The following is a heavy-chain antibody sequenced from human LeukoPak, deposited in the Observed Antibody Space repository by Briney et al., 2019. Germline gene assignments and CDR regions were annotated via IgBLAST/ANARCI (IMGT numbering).Heavy chain of an antibody. J-gene: IGHJ5*02. D-gene: IGHD6-13*01. CDR2: INPNSGGT. V-gene: IGHV1-2*02. CDR3: ARGDRQQLVPRVFDP. Sequence: ASVKVSCKASGYTFTGYYMHWVRRAPGQGLEWMGWINPNSGGTNYAQKFQGRVTMTRDTSISTAYMELSRLRSDDTAVYYCARGDRQQLVPRVFDPWGQGTLVTVSS. CDR1: GYTFTGYY.